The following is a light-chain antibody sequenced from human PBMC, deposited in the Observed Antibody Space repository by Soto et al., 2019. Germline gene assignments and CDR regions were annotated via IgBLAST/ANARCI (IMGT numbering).Light chain of an antibody. CDR1: SSDVGGYNY. Sequence: SVLTQPASVSGSPGQSITISCTGTSSDVGGYNYVSWYQLHPGKAPKLMIHEVSERPSGVSNRFSGSKSGNTASLTISGLQAEDEADYYCASYASSVTYVFGSGTKLTVL. CDR3: ASYASSVTYV. V-gene: IGLV2-14*01. J-gene: IGLJ1*01. CDR2: EVS.